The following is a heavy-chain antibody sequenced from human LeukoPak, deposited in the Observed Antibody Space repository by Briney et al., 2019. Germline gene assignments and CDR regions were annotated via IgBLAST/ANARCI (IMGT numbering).Heavy chain of an antibody. CDR3: AQEHFHTSGYYSRFDN. D-gene: IGHD3-22*01. CDR2: SAGSGGST. Sequence: GGTLRLSCAAAGFTFPRHAKSGVRQARGKGREGGARSAGSGGSTHYADSVKGRFTISRDTSQITVYLHMNSLRANDTAVYYCAQEHFHTSGYYSRFDNWGQGTLVTVSS. V-gene: IGHV3-23*01. J-gene: IGHJ4*02. CDR1: GFTFPRHA.